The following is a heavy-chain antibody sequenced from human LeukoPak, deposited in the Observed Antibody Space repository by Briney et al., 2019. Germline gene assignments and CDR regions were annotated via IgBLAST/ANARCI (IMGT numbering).Heavy chain of an antibody. D-gene: IGHD3-10*01. CDR1: GFTFSSYA. J-gene: IGHJ4*02. CDR3: AMMQSGSYYSALQKYFDY. CDR2: ISGSGGST. Sequence: GGSLRLSCAASGFTFSSYAMSWVRQAPGKGLEWVSAISGSGGSTYYADSVKGRFTISRDNYKNTLYLQMNSLRAEDTAVYYCAMMQSGSYYSALQKYFDYWGQGTLVTVSS. V-gene: IGHV3-23*01.